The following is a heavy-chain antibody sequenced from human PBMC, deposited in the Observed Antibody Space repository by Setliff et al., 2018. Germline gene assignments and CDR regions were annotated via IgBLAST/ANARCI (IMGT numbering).Heavy chain of an antibody. D-gene: IGHD3-10*01. J-gene: IGHJ4*02. CDR3: ARGGYYGSGSYKH. Sequence: SSETLSLTCTVSGGSISSHYWSWIRQPPGKGLEWIGSIYYSGSTNYNPSLKSRVTISVDTSKNQFSLKLSSVTAADTAVYYCARGGYYGSGSYKHWGQGTLVTVSS. CDR2: IYYSGST. CDR1: GGSISSHY. V-gene: IGHV4-59*11.